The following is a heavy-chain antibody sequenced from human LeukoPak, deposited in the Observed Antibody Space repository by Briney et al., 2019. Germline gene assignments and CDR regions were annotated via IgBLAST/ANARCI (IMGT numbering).Heavy chain of an antibody. D-gene: IGHD3-16*01. Sequence: SVNLSFAASGYSFTTYHIHLVRQAPGQGLEWMGIIKDSGTTIYPQKFKGRVTMTRDTSTSTVYMEVSSVRSEDTAVYYCARESPHTFYFDYWGQGTLVTVSS. V-gene: IGHV1-46*01. CDR2: IKDSGTT. CDR3: ARESPHTFYFDY. J-gene: IGHJ4*02. CDR1: GYSFTTYH.